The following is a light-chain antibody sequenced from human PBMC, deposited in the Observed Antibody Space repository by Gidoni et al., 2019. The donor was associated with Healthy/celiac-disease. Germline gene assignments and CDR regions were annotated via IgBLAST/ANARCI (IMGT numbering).Light chain of an antibody. CDR2: AAS. CDR1: QSISSY. Sequence: DIQMTQSPSSLSASVGDRVTITCRASQSISSYLNWYQQKPGKAPKLLIYAASSLQSGVPSRFSGSGSGTDFTLTISSLQPEGFATYYRQQRDSTPPITFGQGTRLEIK. V-gene: IGKV1-39*01. J-gene: IGKJ5*01. CDR3: QQRDSTPPIT.